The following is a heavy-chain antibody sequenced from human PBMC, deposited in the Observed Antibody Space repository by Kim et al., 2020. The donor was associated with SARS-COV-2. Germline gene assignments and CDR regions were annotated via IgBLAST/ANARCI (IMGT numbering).Heavy chain of an antibody. CDR2: IKQDGSEK. D-gene: IGHD3-22*01. J-gene: IGHJ4*02. Sequence: VGSLRLSCAASGFTFSSYWLSWVRQSPGKGLEWVANIKQDGSEKYFLDSVKGRFTISRDNAKNSLYLQMNSLRAEDTAVYYCARGRSYESSGYYGYWGQGTLVTVSS. CDR1: GFTFSSYW. CDR3: ARGRSYESSGYYGY. V-gene: IGHV3-7*01.